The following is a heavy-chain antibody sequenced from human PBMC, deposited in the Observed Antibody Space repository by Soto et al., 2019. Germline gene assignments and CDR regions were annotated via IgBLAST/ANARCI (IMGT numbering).Heavy chain of an antibody. V-gene: IGHV3-30-3*01. CDR1: GFTFSSYA. CDR3: ASWRTSYYGMDV. J-gene: IGHJ6*02. Sequence: GGSLRLSCAASGFTFSSYAMHWVRQAPGKGLEWVAVISYDGSNKYYADSVKGRFTISRDNSKNALYLQMNSLRAEDTAVYYCASWRTSYYGMDVWGQGTTVTVSS. CDR2: ISYDGSNK.